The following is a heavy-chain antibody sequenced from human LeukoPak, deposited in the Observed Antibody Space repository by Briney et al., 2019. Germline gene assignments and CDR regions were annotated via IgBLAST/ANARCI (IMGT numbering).Heavy chain of an antibody. J-gene: IGHJ6*03. Sequence: GGSLRLSCAASGFTFSNYALSWVRQVPGKGLEWVSGIHGSGDNTYYADSVKGRFTISRDNSKNTLYLQMNSLRAEDTAVYYCAKDGYLRSYYYYYYMDVWGKGTTVTISS. CDR2: IHGSGDNT. D-gene: IGHD5-18*01. V-gene: IGHV3-23*01. CDR1: GFTFSNYA. CDR3: AKDGYLRSYYYYYYMDV.